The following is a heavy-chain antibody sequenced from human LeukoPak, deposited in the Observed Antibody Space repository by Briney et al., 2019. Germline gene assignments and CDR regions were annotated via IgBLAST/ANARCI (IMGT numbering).Heavy chain of an antibody. CDR2: IYPGDSDT. CDR3: ARLGGIVGATINY. D-gene: IGHD1-26*01. V-gene: IGHV5-51*01. CDR1: GYSFTSYW. J-gene: IGHJ4*02. Sequence: GESLKISCKGSGYSFTSYWIGWVRQMPGKGLEWMGIIYPGDSDTRYSPPFQGQVTISADKSISTAYLQWSSLRASDTAMYCCARLGGIVGATINYWGQGTLVTVSS.